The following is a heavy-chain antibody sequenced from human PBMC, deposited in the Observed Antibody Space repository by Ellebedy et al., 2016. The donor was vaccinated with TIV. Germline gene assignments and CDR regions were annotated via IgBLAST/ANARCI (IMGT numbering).Heavy chain of an antibody. D-gene: IGHD6-13*01. V-gene: IGHV3-33*08. CDR1: GFTFSSYG. CDR2: IWFDGSNK. J-gene: IGHJ4*02. CDR3: ARDRISASGIFDY. Sequence: GGSLRLSCAASGFTFSSYGMHWVRQAPGKGLEWVAVIWFDGSNKYYADSVKGRFTISRDNSKNTLYLQMNSLRAEDTAVYYCARDRISASGIFDYWGQGTLVTVSS.